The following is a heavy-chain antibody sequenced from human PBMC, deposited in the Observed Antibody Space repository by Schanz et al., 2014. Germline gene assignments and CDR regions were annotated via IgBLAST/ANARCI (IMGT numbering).Heavy chain of an antibody. CDR3: AKGPWASSCPPDY. CDR2: MYINSGST. CDR1: GFTVNTNY. Sequence: EVQLVESGGGLIQPGGSLRLSCAVSGFTVNTNYMSWVRQAPGKGLEWISSMYINSGSTQYADSVKGRFIISRDSSKNTLFLQMNSLRAEDTAVYYCAKGPWASSCPPDYWGQGTLVTVSS. D-gene: IGHD6-13*01. V-gene: IGHV3-53*01. J-gene: IGHJ4*02.